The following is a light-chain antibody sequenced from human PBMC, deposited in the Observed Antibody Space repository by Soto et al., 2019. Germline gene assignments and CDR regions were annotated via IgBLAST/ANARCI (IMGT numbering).Light chain of an antibody. CDR3: QQYGSSLFT. Sequence: EIVLTQSPGTLSLSPGERATLSCRASQSVSNNYLAWYQQKPGQAPRLLIYGASSRATGIPDRLSGSGSGTDFTLTISRLEPEDFAVYYCQQYGSSLFTFGPGTKVDIK. V-gene: IGKV3-20*01. CDR1: QSVSNNY. CDR2: GAS. J-gene: IGKJ3*01.